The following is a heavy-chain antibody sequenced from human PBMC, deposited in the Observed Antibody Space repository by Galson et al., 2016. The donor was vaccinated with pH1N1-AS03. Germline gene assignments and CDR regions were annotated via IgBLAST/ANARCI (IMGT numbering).Heavy chain of an antibody. V-gene: IGHV6-1*01. D-gene: IGHD6-6*01. CDR1: GDSVSSNSAA. CDR3: ARGHYSSSFYWFDP. CDR2: TYYRSKWYN. Sequence: CAISGDSVSSNSAAWNWIRPSPSRGLEWLGRTYYRSKWYNDYAVSVKSRITINPDTSKNQFSLQLNSVTPEDTAVYYCARGHYSSSFYWFDPWGQGTLVTGSS. J-gene: IGHJ5*02.